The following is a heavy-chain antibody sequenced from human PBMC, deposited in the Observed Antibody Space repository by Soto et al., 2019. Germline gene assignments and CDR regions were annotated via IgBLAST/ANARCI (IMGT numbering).Heavy chain of an antibody. CDR1: GFTFSSYG. CDR3: AKDRGYYDFWSGYDFNY. V-gene: IGHV3-30*18. CDR2: ISYDGSNK. Sequence: QVQLVESGGGVVQPGRSLRLSCAASGFTFSSYGMHWVGQAPGKGLEWVAVISYDGSNKYYADSVKGRFTISRDNSKNTLYLQMNSLRAEDTAVYYCAKDRGYYDFWSGYDFNYWGQGTLVTVSS. D-gene: IGHD3-3*01. J-gene: IGHJ4*02.